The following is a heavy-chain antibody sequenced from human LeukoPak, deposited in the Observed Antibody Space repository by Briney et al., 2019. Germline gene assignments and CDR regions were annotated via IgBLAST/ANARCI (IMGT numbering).Heavy chain of an antibody. CDR2: ISYDGSNK. D-gene: IGHD5-18*01. Sequence: PGGPLRLSCAASGSTFSSYGMHWVRQAPGKGLEWVAVISYDGSNKYYADSVKGRFTISRGNSKNTLYLQMNSLRAEDTAVYYCAKMQLSGYGMDVWGQGTTVTVSS. CDR1: GSTFSSYG. CDR3: AKMQLSGYGMDV. V-gene: IGHV3-30*18. J-gene: IGHJ6*02.